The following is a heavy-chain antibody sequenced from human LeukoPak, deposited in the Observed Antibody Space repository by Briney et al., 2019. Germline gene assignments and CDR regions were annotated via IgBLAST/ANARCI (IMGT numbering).Heavy chain of an antibody. Sequence: ASVKVSCKVSGYTLTQLAIHWVRQAPGKGLEWMGGFDPEDGETVYAQKFQDRVTMTEDTSTDTASMELTSLASEDTAVYYCATQARGYFYCWGQGTLVTVSS. CDR3: ATQARGYFYC. V-gene: IGHV1-24*01. CDR1: GYTLTQLA. CDR2: FDPEDGET. J-gene: IGHJ4*02.